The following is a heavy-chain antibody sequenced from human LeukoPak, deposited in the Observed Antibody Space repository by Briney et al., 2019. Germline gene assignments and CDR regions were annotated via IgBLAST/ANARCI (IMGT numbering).Heavy chain of an antibody. D-gene: IGHD6-19*01. J-gene: IGHJ4*02. V-gene: IGHV1-2*06. CDR1: GYTFTCYY. CDR2: INPNSGGT. CDR3: ARDGGAGWSAFDY. Sequence: GASVKVSCKASGYTFTCYYMHWVRQAPGQGLEWMGRINPNSGGTNYAQKFQGRVTMTRDTSISTAYMELSRLRSDDTAVYYCARDGGAGWSAFDYWGQGTLVTVSS.